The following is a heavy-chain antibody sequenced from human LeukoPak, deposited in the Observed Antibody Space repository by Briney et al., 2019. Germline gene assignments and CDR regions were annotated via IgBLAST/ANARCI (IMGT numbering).Heavy chain of an antibody. Sequence: GGSLRLSCAASGFTFSSYAMSWVRQAPGKGLEWVSAISGSGGSTYYADSVKGRLTISRDSSKNTLYLQMNSLRAEDTAVYYCAKDRAYCGGDCYTFFDYWGQGTLVTVSS. CDR1: GFTFSSYA. CDR3: AKDRAYCGGDCYTFFDY. CDR2: ISGSGGST. D-gene: IGHD2-21*02. V-gene: IGHV3-23*01. J-gene: IGHJ4*02.